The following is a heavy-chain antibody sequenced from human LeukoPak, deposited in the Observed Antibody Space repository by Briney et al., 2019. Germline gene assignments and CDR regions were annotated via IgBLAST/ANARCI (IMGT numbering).Heavy chain of an antibody. CDR1: GFTFGSYA. D-gene: IGHD4-17*01. J-gene: IGHJ4*02. CDR3: ATHMTTVTTSLDY. CDR2: ISGSGGST. V-gene: IGHV3-23*01. Sequence: GGSLRLSCAASGFTFGSYAMTWVRQAPGKGPEWVSGISGSGGSTYYADSVKGRFTISRDNSKNTLYLQMNSLRAEDTAVFYCATHMTTVTTSLDYWGQGTLVTVSS.